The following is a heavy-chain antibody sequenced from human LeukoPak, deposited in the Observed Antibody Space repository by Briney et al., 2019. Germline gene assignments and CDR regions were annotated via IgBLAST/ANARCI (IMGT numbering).Heavy chain of an antibody. V-gene: IGHV3-7*01. J-gene: IGHJ4*02. CDR2: IKQDGSEQ. CDR3: TTETYRRFDY. CDR1: GFTFSSYW. Sequence: GGSLRLSCAASGFTFSSYWMSWVRQAPGKGLEWVADIKQDGSEQYYVDSVKGRFTIPRDNAKNSLYLQIDSLRAEDTAVYYCTTETYRRFDYWGQGTLVTVSS.